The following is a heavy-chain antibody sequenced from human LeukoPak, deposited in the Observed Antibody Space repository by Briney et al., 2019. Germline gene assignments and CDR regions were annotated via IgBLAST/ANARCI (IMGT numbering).Heavy chain of an antibody. CDR3: AKLQGYSSGWYPDY. CDR2: ISGSGDAT. D-gene: IGHD6-19*01. J-gene: IGHJ4*02. Sequence: PGGSLRLSCSASGFTFSTYAMNWVRQAPGKGLEWVSGISGSGDATYYADSVKGRFTISRDNSKNTLYLQMNSLRAEDTAVYYCAKLQGYSSGWYPDYWGQGTLVTVSS. CDR1: GFTFSTYA. V-gene: IGHV3-23*01.